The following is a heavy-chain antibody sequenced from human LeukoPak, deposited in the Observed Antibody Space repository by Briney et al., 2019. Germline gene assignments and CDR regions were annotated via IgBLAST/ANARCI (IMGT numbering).Heavy chain of an antibody. CDR3: ARGRLQRYYYYYMDV. CDR2: INHSGST. J-gene: IGHJ6*03. V-gene: IGHV4-34*01. CDR1: GGSFSGYY. Sequence: PSETLSLTRAVYGGSFSGYYWSGIRQPPGKALEGIGEINHSGSTNYNPSLKSRVTISVDTSKNQFSLKLSSVTAADTAVYYCARGRLQRYYYYYMDVWGKGTTVTVSS. D-gene: IGHD5-24*01.